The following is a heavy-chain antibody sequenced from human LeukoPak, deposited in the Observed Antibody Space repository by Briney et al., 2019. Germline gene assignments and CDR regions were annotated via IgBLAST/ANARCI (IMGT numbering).Heavy chain of an antibody. CDR3: SWDHTGKEDI. CDR2: INPDGSRT. Sequence: AGGSLRLSCAASASTFSNYWMHWVRQAPGKGLVWVSRINPDGSRTNYADSVAGRFTISRDNAKNTLYLQMNSLRVEDTAVYYCSWDHTGKEDIWGQGTMVTVSS. V-gene: IGHV3-74*01. CDR1: ASTFSNYW. J-gene: IGHJ3*02. D-gene: IGHD1-26*01.